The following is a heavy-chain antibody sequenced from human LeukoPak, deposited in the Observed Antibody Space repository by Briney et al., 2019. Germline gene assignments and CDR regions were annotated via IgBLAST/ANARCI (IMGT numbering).Heavy chain of an antibody. Sequence: ASVTVSCKASGGTFSSYAISWVRQAPGQGLEWMGGIIPIFGTANYAQKLQGRVTMTTDTSTSTAYMELRSLRSDDTAVYYCARDSSDVVPAYYYYGMDVWGQGTTVTVSS. J-gene: IGHJ6*02. V-gene: IGHV1-69*05. D-gene: IGHD2-2*01. CDR3: ARDSSDVVPAYYYYGMDV. CDR2: IIPIFGTA. CDR1: GGTFSSYA.